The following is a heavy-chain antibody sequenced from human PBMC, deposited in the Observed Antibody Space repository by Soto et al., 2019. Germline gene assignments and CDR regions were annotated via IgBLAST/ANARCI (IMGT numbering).Heavy chain of an antibody. CDR2: IYTSGST. J-gene: IGHJ5*02. D-gene: IGHD3-3*01. CDR1: GGSISSYY. V-gene: IGHV4-4*07. Sequence: KPSETLSLTCTVSGGSISSYYWSWIRQPAGKGLEWIGRIYTSGSTNYNPSLKSRVTMSVDTSKNQFSLKLSSVTAADTAVYYCARDHLRFWSGFNPDGGWFDPWGQGTLVTVSS. CDR3: ARDHLRFWSGFNPDGGWFDP.